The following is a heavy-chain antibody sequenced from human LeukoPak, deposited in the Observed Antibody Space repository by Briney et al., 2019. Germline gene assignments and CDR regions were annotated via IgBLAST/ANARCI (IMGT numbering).Heavy chain of an antibody. CDR1: GFTFSSYS. Sequence: GGSLRLSCAASGFTFSSYSMNWVRQAPGKGLEWVSSIRSSSYIYYADSVKGRFTISRDNAKNSLYLQMNSLRAEDMAVYYCARDLYGDYAIDYWGQGTLVTVSS. J-gene: IGHJ4*02. V-gene: IGHV3-21*01. CDR3: ARDLYGDYAIDY. CDR2: IRSSSYI. D-gene: IGHD4-17*01.